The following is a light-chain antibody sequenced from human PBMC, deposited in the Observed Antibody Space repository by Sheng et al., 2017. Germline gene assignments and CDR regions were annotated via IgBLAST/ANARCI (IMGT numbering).Light chain of an antibody. CDR3: QQYDTLPIT. CDR1: QDISKY. CDR2: DAS. V-gene: IGKV1-33*01. J-gene: IGKJ5*01. Sequence: DIQITQSPSFLSASVGDRVTFTCQANQDISKYLNWYQQQPGKAPKLLIYDASNLQAGLPSRFSGSRSGTDFTFTISSLQPEDIATYYCQQYDTLPITFGHGTRLEIK.